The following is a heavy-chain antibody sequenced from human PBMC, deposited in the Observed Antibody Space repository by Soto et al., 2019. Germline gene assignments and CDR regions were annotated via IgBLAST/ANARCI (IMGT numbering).Heavy chain of an antibody. D-gene: IGHD5-18*01. CDR2: IVTNKDGGTV. J-gene: IGHJ4*02. V-gene: IGHV3-15*04. CDR1: GFIFTNAW. CDR3: IDTYMAGSWDH. Sequence: EVQLVESGGGLVKPGGSLRLSCAASGFIFTNAWMNWVRQAPGKGLEWVGRIVTNKDGGTVFYAAPVEGRFTISRDDSNTTVYLQMDTLKLDDTAVYYCIDTYMAGSWDHWGQGTLVTVSS.